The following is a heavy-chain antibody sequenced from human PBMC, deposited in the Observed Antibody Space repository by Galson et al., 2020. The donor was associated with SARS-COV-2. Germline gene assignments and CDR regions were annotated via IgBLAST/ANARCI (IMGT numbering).Heavy chain of an antibody. Sequence: SETLSLTCTVSGGSISSYYWSWIRQPPGKGLEWSGYIYYTGSTNYNPSLKSRVTISVDTSKNQFPLKLSSVTAADTAVYYCARGVSIAAAGNPFEIGYWGQGTLVTVSS. CDR1: GGSISSYY. CDR3: ARGVSIAAAGNPFEIGY. V-gene: IGHV4-59*08. CDR2: IYYTGST. J-gene: IGHJ4*02. D-gene: IGHD6-13*01.